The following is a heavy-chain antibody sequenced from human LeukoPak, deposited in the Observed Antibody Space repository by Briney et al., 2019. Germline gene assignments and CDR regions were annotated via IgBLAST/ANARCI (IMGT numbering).Heavy chain of an antibody. D-gene: IGHD6-6*01. Sequence: GGSLRLSCAASGFTFRSYAMHWVRQAPGKGLEWEAAISYDGSNKYYADSVKGRFTISRDNSKNTLYLQMNSLRAEDTAVYYCARGSIAARTFDYWGQGTLVTVSS. CDR1: GFTFRSYA. CDR3: ARGSIAARTFDY. J-gene: IGHJ4*02. CDR2: ISYDGSNK. V-gene: IGHV3-30*04.